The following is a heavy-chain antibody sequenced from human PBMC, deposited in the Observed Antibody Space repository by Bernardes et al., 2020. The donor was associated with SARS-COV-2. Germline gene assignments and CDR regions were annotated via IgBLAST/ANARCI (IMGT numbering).Heavy chain of an antibody. CDR2: ISAYIGNT. Sequence: ASVKVSCKASGYTSTSYHIIWVRQAPGQGLEWMGWISAYIGNTKYAQKFQGRVTMTTDTSTSTAYMELRSLRSDDTAVYYCARNVDPLVTLFDSWGQGTLVTVSS. CDR3: ARNVDPLVTLFDS. D-gene: IGHD6-13*01. J-gene: IGHJ4*02. V-gene: IGHV1-18*01. CDR1: GYTSTSYH.